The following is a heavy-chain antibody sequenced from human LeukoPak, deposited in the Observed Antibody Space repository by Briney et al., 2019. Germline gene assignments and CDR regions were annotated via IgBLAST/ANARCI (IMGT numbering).Heavy chain of an antibody. CDR2: ISSSSSYI. D-gene: IGHD2-15*01. CDR3: AREYRYCSGGSCYSFDY. V-gene: IGHV3-21*01. CDR1: GFTFSSYG. J-gene: IGHJ4*02. Sequence: PGGSLRLSCAASGFTFSSYGMSWVRQAPGKGLEWVSSISSSSSYIYYADSVKGRFTISRDNAKNSLYLQMNSLRAEDTAVYYCAREYRYCSGGSCYSFDYWGQGTLVTVSS.